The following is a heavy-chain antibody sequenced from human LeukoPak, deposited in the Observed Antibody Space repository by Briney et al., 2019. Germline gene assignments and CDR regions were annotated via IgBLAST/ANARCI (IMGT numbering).Heavy chain of an antibody. Sequence: ASVKVSCKASGYTFISYGIGWVRQAPGQGLEWMGWISAYNGNTNYAQKFQGRVTITADKSTSTAYMELSSLRSEDTAVYYCAREHYGGNSPFDYWGQGTLVTVSS. CDR2: ISAYNGNT. D-gene: IGHD4-23*01. J-gene: IGHJ4*02. CDR3: AREHYGGNSPFDY. CDR1: GYTFISYG. V-gene: IGHV1-18*01.